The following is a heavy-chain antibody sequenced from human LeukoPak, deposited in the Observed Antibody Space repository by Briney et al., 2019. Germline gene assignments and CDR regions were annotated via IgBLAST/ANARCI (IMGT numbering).Heavy chain of an antibody. D-gene: IGHD1-26*01. CDR1: GFTFSSYE. CDR3: ARAGSGRSPDWFDP. J-gene: IGHJ5*02. V-gene: IGHV3-48*03. Sequence: PGGSLRLSCAASGFTFSSYEMNWVRQAPGKGLEWVSCISSSSGTIYYADSVKGRFTISRDNAKNSLYLQMNSLRAEDTAVYYCARAGSGRSPDWFDPWGQGTLVTVSS. CDR2: ISSSSGTI.